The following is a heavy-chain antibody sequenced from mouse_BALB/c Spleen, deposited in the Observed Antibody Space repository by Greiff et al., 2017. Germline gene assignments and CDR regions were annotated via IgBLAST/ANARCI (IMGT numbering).Heavy chain of an antibody. V-gene: IGHV2-6-7*01. CDR3: ARDQGLLRLRKDYYAMDY. Sequence: VKLVESGPGLVAPSQSLSITCTVSGFSLTGYGVNWVRQPPGKGLEWLGMIWGDGSTDYNSALKSRLSISKDNSKSQVFLKMNSLQTDDTARYYCARDQGLLRLRKDYYAMDYWGQGTSVTVSS. CDR1: GFSLTGYG. J-gene: IGHJ4*01. D-gene: IGHD1-2*01. CDR2: IWGDGST.